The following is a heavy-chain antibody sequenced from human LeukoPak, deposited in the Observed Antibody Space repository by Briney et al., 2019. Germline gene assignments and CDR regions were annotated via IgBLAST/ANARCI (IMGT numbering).Heavy chain of an antibody. CDR1: GFTFSSYG. D-gene: IGHD3-22*01. CDR3: ARDGVEAPDYYDSSGYLRFDY. Sequence: GGSLRLSCAASGFTFSSYGMHWVRQAPGKGLEWVAVIWYDGSNKYYADSVKGRFTISRDNSKNTLYLQMNSLRAEDTAVYYCARDGVEAPDYYDSSGYLRFDYWGQGTLVTVSS. CDR2: IWYDGSNK. J-gene: IGHJ4*02. V-gene: IGHV3-33*01.